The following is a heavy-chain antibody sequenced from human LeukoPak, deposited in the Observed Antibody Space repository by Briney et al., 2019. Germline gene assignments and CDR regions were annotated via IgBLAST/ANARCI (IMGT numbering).Heavy chain of an antibody. J-gene: IGHJ4*02. D-gene: IGHD3-22*01. V-gene: IGHV4-4*07. CDR2: INTSGDT. CDR3: ASQEDSSGYYYISHFTFDY. Sequence: SETLSLTCTVSGGSISSYYWSWIRQPPGKGLEWIGRINTSGDTSYNPSIRSRVTMSVDTSKNQFSLKLSSVTAADTAMYYCASQEDSSGYYYISHFTFDYWGQGTLVTVSS. CDR1: GGSISSYY.